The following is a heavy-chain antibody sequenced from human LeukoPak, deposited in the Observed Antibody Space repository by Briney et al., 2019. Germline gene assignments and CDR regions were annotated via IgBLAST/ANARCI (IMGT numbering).Heavy chain of an antibody. CDR1: GFTVTAND. Sequence: PGGSLRLSCAASGFTVTANDMSWVRQAPGKGLEWVSLIYAGGSGSAYYADSVKGRFTGSRHDSKNTLYLQMNSLRAEDTAVYYCARDLCPIEWGQGTLVTVSS. CDR3: ARDLCPIE. D-gene: IGHD2/OR15-2a*01. CDR2: IYAGGSGSA. J-gene: IGHJ4*02. V-gene: IGHV3-53*04.